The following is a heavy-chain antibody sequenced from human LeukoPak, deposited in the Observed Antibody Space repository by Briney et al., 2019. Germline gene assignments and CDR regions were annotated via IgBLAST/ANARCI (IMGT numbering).Heavy chain of an antibody. D-gene: IGHD6-19*01. CDR1: GFTFSSYA. V-gene: IGHV3-30*02. CDR2: IRYDGSNK. Sequence: GGSLRLSCAASGFTFSSYAMSWVRQAPGKGLEWVAFIRYDGSNKYYADSVKGRFTISRDNSKNTLYLQMNSLRAEDTAVYYCAKDRGAVAGIGVLDYWGQGTLVTVSS. CDR3: AKDRGAVAGIGVLDY. J-gene: IGHJ4*02.